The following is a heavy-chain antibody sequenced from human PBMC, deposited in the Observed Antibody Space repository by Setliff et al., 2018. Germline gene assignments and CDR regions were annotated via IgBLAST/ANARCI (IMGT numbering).Heavy chain of an antibody. V-gene: IGHV3-23*01. D-gene: IGHD6-19*01. CDR2: ISGDSVSI. J-gene: IGHJ4*02. CDR1: GFTFSTYS. CDR3: ANHNPARWAVYTTPIDS. Sequence: GGPLRLSCAASGFTFSTYSMSWARQAPGKGLEWVSAISGDSVSIYYADSVRGRFTISRDNSKNTLYLQMNNLRDEDTAVYYCANHNPARWAVYTTPIDSWGQGTLVTVSS.